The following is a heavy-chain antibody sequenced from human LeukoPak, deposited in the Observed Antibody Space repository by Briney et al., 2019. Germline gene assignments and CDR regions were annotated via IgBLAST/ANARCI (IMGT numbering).Heavy chain of an antibody. CDR3: ARDGGIAARRSYYYYMDV. V-gene: IGHV3-66*02. J-gene: IGHJ6*03. Sequence: SGGSLRLSCAASGHIVSGNYMSWVRQGPGKGLEWISVIFSDGTTHYADSVKGRFTISRDNSKNTLYLQMNSLRAEDTAVYYCARDGGIAARRSYYYYMDVWGKGTTVTVSS. CDR1: GHIVSGNY. D-gene: IGHD6-6*01. CDR2: IFSDGTT.